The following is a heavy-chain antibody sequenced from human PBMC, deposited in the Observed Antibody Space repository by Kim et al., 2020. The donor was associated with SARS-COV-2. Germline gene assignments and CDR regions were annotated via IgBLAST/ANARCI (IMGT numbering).Heavy chain of an antibody. V-gene: IGHV4-31*03. J-gene: IGHJ3*02. CDR3: AREGGYCDSISCYTGAFDI. D-gene: IGHD2-2*01. CDR2: IHYTGST. CDR1: GDSISSGGHY. Sequence: SETLSLTCTVSGDSISSGGHYWSWIRQHPGKGLEWIGYIHYTGSTYYSPSLKSRVTISVDPSKNQFSLNLSSVTAADTAVYYCAREGGYCDSISCYTGAFDIWVQGTTVTVSS.